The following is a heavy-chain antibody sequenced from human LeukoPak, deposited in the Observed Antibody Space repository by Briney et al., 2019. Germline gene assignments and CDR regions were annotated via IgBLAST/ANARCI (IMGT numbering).Heavy chain of an antibody. CDR1: GFTFSSYA. J-gene: IGHJ4*02. D-gene: IGHD3-10*01. CDR3: AKTRGSMVRGVLLDY. CDR2: ISGSGGST. V-gene: IGHV3-23*01. Sequence: GGSLRLSCAASGFTFSSYAMSWVRLAPGKGLEWVSAISGSGGSTYDADSVKGRFTISRDNSKNTLYLQMNSRRAEDTAVYYCAKTRGSMVRGVLLDYWGQGTLVTVSS.